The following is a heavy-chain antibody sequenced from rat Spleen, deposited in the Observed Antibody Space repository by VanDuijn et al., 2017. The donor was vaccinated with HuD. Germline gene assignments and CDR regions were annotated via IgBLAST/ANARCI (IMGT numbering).Heavy chain of an antibody. D-gene: IGHD1-6*01. V-gene: IGHV5-29*01. CDR1: GFTFSDYY. Sequence: EVQLVESDGGLVQPGRSLKLSCAASGFTFSDYYMAWVRQAPTKGLEWVATITYDGSSTYYRDSVKGRFTISIDNAKSTLYLQMDSLRSEDTATYYCARSVFDYWGQGASVTVSS. J-gene: IGHJ4*01. CDR3: ARSVFDY. CDR2: ITYDGSST.